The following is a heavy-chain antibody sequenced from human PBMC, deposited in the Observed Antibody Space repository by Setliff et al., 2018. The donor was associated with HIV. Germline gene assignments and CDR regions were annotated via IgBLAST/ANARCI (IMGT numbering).Heavy chain of an antibody. CDR3: ARHGIVVMIAIPNWFDP. Sequence: SETLSLTCSVSGNSISSSSHYWGWIRQPPGKGLEWIGSVYHSGSTHYNPSLKSRVTISVDTSKNQFSLKLTSVTAADTAVYYCARHGIVVMIAIPNWFDPWGQGTLVTVS. CDR1: GNSISSSSHY. V-gene: IGHV4-39*01. D-gene: IGHD2-21*01. CDR2: VYHSGST. J-gene: IGHJ5*02.